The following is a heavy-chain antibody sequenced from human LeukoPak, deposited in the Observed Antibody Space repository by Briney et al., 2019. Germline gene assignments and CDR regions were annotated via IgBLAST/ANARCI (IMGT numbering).Heavy chain of an antibody. CDR3: AKADGQWLVNCYMDV. V-gene: IGHV3-33*05. CDR2: MSNSGENT. CDR1: GFTFSSYS. Sequence: PGGSLRLSCAASGFTFSSYSMQWVRQTPGKGLEWVGIMSNSGENTFYGEAVKGRFTISRDNSQNTLYLQMNSLRAEDTAVYYCAKADGQWLVNCYMDVWGKGTTVTVSS. J-gene: IGHJ6*03. D-gene: IGHD6-19*01.